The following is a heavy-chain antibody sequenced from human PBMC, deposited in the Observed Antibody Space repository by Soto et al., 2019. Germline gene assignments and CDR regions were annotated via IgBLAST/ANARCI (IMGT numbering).Heavy chain of an antibody. V-gene: IGHV1-8*01. CDR1: GYTFSNYD. D-gene: IGHD3-10*01. J-gene: IGHJ4*02. Sequence: QVQLVQSGAELKKPGVSVKVSCKASGYTFSNYDMNWVRQATGQGPEWIGWVSPNNGDTGYAQKFQGRVTLTTDISTTTAYMELTSLRSEDTAIYYCAKVSRKGSAIDFDYLGQGTLITVSS. CDR3: AKVSRKGSAIDFDY. CDR2: VSPNNGDT.